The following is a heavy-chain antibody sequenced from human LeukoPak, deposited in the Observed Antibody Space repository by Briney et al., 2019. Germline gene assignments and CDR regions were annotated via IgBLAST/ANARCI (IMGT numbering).Heavy chain of an antibody. CDR1: GFTFSSYA. J-gene: IGHJ3*02. CDR3: ARDASRIWSAVAGTAFDI. D-gene: IGHD6-19*01. Sequence: PGGSLRLSCAASGFTFSSYAMHWVRQAPGKGLEWVAVISYDGSNKYYADSVKGRFAISRDNSKNTLYLQMNSLRAEDTAVYYCARDASRIWSAVAGTAFDIWGQGTMVTVSS. CDR2: ISYDGSNK. V-gene: IGHV3-30*09.